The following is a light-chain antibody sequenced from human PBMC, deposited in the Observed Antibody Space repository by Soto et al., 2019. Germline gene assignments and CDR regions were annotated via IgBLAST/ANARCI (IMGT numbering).Light chain of an antibody. Sequence: AIRMTQSPSSLSASTGDRVTITCRASQGISSYLAWYQQKPGKAPKVLIYGASSLQSGVSSRFSGSGSGTDFTLTISSVRPEDLGSFYCQQTFNSPITFGQGTRLEIK. CDR2: GAS. V-gene: IGKV1-8*01. CDR1: QGISSY. CDR3: QQTFNSPIT. J-gene: IGKJ5*01.